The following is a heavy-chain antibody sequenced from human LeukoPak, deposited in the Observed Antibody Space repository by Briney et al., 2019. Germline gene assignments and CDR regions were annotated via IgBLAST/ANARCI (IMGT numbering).Heavy chain of an antibody. CDR2: ISSSGSTI. Sequence: GGSLRLSCAASGFTFSSYEMNWVRQAPGKGLEWVSYISSSGSTIYYADSVKGRFTISRDNAKNSLYLQMNSLRAEDTAVYYCARAADHDAFDIWGQGTMVTVSS. CDR1: GFTFSSYE. V-gene: IGHV3-48*03. CDR3: ARAADHDAFDI. J-gene: IGHJ3*02.